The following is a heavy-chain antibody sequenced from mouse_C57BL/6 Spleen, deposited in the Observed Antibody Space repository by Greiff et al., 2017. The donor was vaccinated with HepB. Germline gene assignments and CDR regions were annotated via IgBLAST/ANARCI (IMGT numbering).Heavy chain of an antibody. CDR1: GYTFTSYW. J-gene: IGHJ2*01. CDR2: IDPSDSYT. V-gene: IGHV1-69*01. CDR3: ARRGGYYLDY. Sequence: VQLQQPGAELVMPGASVKLSCKASGYTFTSYWMHWVKQRPGQGLEWIGEIDPSDSYTNYNQKFKGKSTLTVDKSSSTAYMQLSSLTSEDSAVYYCARRGGYYLDYWGQGTTLTVSS.